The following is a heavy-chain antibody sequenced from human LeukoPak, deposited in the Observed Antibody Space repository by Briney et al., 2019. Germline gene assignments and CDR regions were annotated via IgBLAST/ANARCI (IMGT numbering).Heavy chain of an antibody. Sequence: ASETLSLTRAVSGYSISSGYYWGWIRQPPGKGLEWIGSLYHSGNTYYNPSLKSRVTISVGTSMNQFSLKLRSVTAADTAVYYCLAISSWYYFDYWGQGALVTVSS. CDR2: LYHSGNT. J-gene: IGHJ4*02. V-gene: IGHV4-38-2*01. CDR1: GYSISSGYY. D-gene: IGHD6-13*01. CDR3: LAISSWYYFDY.